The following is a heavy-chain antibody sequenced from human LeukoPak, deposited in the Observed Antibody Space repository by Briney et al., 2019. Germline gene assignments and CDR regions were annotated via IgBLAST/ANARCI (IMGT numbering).Heavy chain of an antibody. CDR3: VHRLGSGKPYFDY. V-gene: IGHV2-5*02. J-gene: IGHJ4*02. D-gene: IGHD3-10*01. CDR1: GLSLSTSGEA. Sequence: SGPTLVNPTQTLTLTCTVSGLSLSTSGEAIGWIRQPPGKALEWLGLIFWDDDKYFSPPLKSRLTITRDTSENQVVLMMTNMDPLDTATYYCVHRLGSGKPYFDYWGQGTLVTVSS. CDR2: IFWDDDK.